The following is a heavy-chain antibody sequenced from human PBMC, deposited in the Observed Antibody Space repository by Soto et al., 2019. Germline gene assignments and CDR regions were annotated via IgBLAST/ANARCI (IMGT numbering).Heavy chain of an antibody. CDR2: MNHDGSKR. V-gene: IGHV3-7*04. D-gene: IGHD3-22*01. J-gene: IGHJ3*02. Sequence: EVQLVESGGALVQAGGSLRLSCAASGFTFRTSWMTWVRQAPGKGLEWVANMNHDGSKRYYVDSVKGRFTISRDSAKNSLYLQMNSLRAEDTAVEYCARDLCGSSGYHASTHGFDIWGQWTMVTASS. CDR1: GFTFRTSW. CDR3: ARDLCGSSGYHASTHGFDI.